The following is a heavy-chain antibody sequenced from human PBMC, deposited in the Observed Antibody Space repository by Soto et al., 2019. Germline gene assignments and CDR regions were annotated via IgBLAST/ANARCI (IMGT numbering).Heavy chain of an antibody. CDR3: AKDLGDYVSPWWY. V-gene: IGHV3-30*18. CDR1: GFTFSSYG. J-gene: IGHJ4*02. D-gene: IGHD4-17*01. Sequence: QVQLVESGGGVVQPGRSLRLSCAASGFTFSSYGMHWVRQAPGKGLEWVAVISYDGSNKYYADSVKGRFTISRDNSKNTLYLQMNSLRAEDTAVYYCAKDLGDYVSPWWYWGQGTLVTVSS. CDR2: ISYDGSNK.